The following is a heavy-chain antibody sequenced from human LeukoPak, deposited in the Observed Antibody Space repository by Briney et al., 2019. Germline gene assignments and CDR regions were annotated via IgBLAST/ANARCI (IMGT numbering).Heavy chain of an antibody. D-gene: IGHD6-25*01. Sequence: SETLSLTCAVYGGSFSGYYWSWIRQPPGKGLEWIGEINHSGSTNYNPSLKSRVTISVDTSKNQFSLKLSSVTAADTAVYYCARSDSSGWFDPWGQGTLVTVSS. J-gene: IGHJ5*02. CDR1: GGSFSGYY. CDR3: ARSDSSGWFDP. V-gene: IGHV4-34*01. CDR2: INHSGST.